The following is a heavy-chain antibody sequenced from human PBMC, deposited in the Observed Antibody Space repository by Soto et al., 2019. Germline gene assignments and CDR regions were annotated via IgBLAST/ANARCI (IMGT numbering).Heavy chain of an antibody. CDR2: INHSGST. Sequence: LSLTCAVYGGSFSGYYWSWIRQPPGKGLEWIGEINHSGSTNYNPSLKSRVTISVDTSKNQFSLKLSSVTAADTAVYYCARGERICSSTSCYNPSPDFDYWGQGTLVTVSS. CDR3: ARGERICSSTSCYNPSPDFDY. CDR1: GGSFSGYY. V-gene: IGHV4-34*01. J-gene: IGHJ4*02. D-gene: IGHD2-2*02.